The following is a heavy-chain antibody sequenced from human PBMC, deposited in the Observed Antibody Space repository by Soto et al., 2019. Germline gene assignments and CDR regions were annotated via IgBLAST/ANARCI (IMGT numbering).Heavy chain of an antibody. J-gene: IGHJ6*02. CDR2: IYYSGTT. CDR3: ARDGGFCTNGVCPVYYYYGMDV. Sequence: NPSETLSLTCTVSGGSISSGEYYWSWIRQPPGKGLEWIGNIYYSGTTYYNPSLKSRVTISVDTSKNQFSLKLSSVTAADTAVYYCARDGGFCTNGVCPVYYYYGMDVWGQGTTVTVSS. CDR1: GGSISSGEYY. D-gene: IGHD2-8*01. V-gene: IGHV4-30-4*01.